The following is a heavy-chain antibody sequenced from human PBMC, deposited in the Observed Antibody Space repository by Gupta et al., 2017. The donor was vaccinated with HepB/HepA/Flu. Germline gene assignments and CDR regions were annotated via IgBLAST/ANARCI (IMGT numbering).Heavy chain of an antibody. CDR1: GGTFSSYA. CDR3: AREGLGDILTGYTAAGGWFDP. CDR2: IIPIFGTA. Sequence: QVQLVQSGAEVKKPGSSVKVSCKASGGTFSSYAISWVRQAPGQGLEWMGGIIPIFGTANYAQKFQGRVTITADESTSTAYMELSSLRSEDTAVYYCAREGLGDILTGYTAAGGWFDPWGQGTLVTVSS. V-gene: IGHV1-69*01. J-gene: IGHJ5*02. D-gene: IGHD3-9*01.